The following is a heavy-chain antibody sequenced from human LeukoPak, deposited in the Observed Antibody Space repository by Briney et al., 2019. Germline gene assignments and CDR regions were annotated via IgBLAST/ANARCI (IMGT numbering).Heavy chain of an antibody. CDR1: GFTFTSYA. CDR2: ISGSGGST. CDR3: AKAHGGSYHSGID. Sequence: GGSLRLPCAASGFTFTSYAMNWVRQAPGKGLEWVSGISGSGGSTYYADSVKGRFSISRDNSKNTLYLQLNSLRVEDTAEYYCAKAHGGSYHSGIDWGQGTLVIVSS. J-gene: IGHJ4*02. D-gene: IGHD2-8*01. V-gene: IGHV3-23*01.